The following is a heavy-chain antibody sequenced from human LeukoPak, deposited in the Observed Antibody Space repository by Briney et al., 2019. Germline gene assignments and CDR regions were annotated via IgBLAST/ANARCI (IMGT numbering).Heavy chain of an antibody. CDR3: ARFGYSYGSVFDY. CDR1: GGSFSGYY. V-gene: IGHV4-34*01. D-gene: IGHD5-18*01. J-gene: IGHJ4*02. Sequence: SETLSLTCAVYGGSFSGYYWSWIRQPPGKGLEWIGEINHSGSTNYNPSLKSRVTISVDTSKNQFSLKVTSVTAADTAVYYCARFGYSYGSVFDYWGQGTLVTVSS. CDR2: INHSGST.